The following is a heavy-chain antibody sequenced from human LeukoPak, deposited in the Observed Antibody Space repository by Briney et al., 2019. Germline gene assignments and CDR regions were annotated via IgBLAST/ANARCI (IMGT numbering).Heavy chain of an antibody. Sequence: GASVKVSCKASGYTFTGYYMHWVRQAPGQGLEWMGWINPNSGGTNYAQKFQGRVTMTRDTSISTAYMELSRLRSDGTAVYYCARDRVSITGTTIGAFDIWGQGTMVTVSS. V-gene: IGHV1-2*02. CDR3: ARDRVSITGTTIGAFDI. CDR1: GYTFTGYY. D-gene: IGHD1-7*01. J-gene: IGHJ3*02. CDR2: INPNSGGT.